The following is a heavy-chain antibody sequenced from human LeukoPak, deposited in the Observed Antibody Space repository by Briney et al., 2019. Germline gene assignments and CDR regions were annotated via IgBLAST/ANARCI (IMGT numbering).Heavy chain of an antibody. CDR2: ISGSGGST. CDR3: AKPTTVTTKKNWFDP. J-gene: IGHJ5*02. V-gene: IGHV3-23*01. CDR1: GFTFSNYA. Sequence: GGSLRLSCVTSGFTFSNYAMSWVRQAPGKGLEWVSAISGSGGSTYYADSVKGRFTISRDNSKNTLYLQMNSLRAEDMAVYYCAKPTTVTTKKNWFDPWGQGTLVTVSS. D-gene: IGHD4-17*01.